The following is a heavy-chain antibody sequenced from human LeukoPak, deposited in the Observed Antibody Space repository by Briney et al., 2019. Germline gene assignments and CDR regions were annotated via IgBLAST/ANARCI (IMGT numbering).Heavy chain of an antibody. D-gene: IGHD2-15*01. V-gene: IGHV1-2*02. CDR3: ARDEDIVVVVPDY. CDR2: INPNSGGT. J-gene: IGHJ4*02. CDR1: GYTFIDYY. Sequence: ASVKVSCKASGYTFIDYYIHWVRQAPGQGLEWMGWINPNSGGTNYAQKFQGRVTMTRDTSISTAYMELSRLRSDDTAVYYCARDEDIVVVVPDYWGQGTLVTVSS.